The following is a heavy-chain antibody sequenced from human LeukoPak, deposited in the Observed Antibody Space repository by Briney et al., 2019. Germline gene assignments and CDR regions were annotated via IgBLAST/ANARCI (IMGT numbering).Heavy chain of an antibody. V-gene: IGHV3-23*01. D-gene: IGHD6-6*01. Sequence: GGSLRLSCAASGFTFSSYAMSWVRQAPGKGLEWVSAISGSGGSTYYADSVKGRFTISRDNSKNTLYLQMNSLRAEDTAVYCCAYSSSSRFDYWGQGTLVTVSS. CDR1: GFTFSSYA. CDR2: ISGSGGST. CDR3: AYSSSSRFDY. J-gene: IGHJ4*02.